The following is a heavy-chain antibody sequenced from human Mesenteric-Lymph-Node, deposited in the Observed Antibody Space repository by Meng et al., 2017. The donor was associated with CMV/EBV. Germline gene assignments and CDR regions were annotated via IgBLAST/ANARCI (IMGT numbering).Heavy chain of an antibody. Sequence: SETLSLTCTVSGGSISSYYCSWIRQPPGKGLEWIGYIYYSGSTNYNPSVKSRVTISVDTSKNQFSLKLSSVTAADTAVYYCARAASYYDFWSGYPEYWGQGTLVTVSS. V-gene: IGHV4-59*01. D-gene: IGHD3-3*01. J-gene: IGHJ4*02. CDR1: GGSISSYY. CDR3: ARAASYYDFWSGYPEY. CDR2: IYYSGST.